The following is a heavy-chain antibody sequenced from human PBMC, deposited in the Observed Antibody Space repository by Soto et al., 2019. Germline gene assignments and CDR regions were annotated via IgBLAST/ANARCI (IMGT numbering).Heavy chain of an antibody. V-gene: IGHV4-31*03. CDR3: ARESPKEYYDILTGYRDAFDI. CDR1: GGSISSGGYY. D-gene: IGHD3-9*01. CDR2: IYYSGST. Sequence: QVQLQESGPGLVKPSQTLSLTCTVSGGSISSGGYYWSWIRQHPGKGLEWIGYIYYSGSTYYNPSLKSRVTISVDTSKNQFSLKLSSVTAADTVVYYCARESPKEYYDILTGYRDAFDIWGQGTMVTVSS. J-gene: IGHJ3*02.